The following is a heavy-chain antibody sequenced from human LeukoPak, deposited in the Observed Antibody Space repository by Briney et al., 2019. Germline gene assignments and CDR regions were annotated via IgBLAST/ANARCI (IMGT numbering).Heavy chain of an antibody. CDR2: ISAYNGNT. D-gene: IGHD4-17*01. CDR1: GYTFTNFG. V-gene: IGHV1-18*01. Sequence: GASVNVSCKASGYTFTNFGISWVRQAPGQGLEWMGWISAYNGNTNYAQRLQGRVTMTTDTSTSTAYMELMSLRSDDTAVYYCARDRDYGDYNTQDLFVYWGQGTLVTVSS. J-gene: IGHJ4*02. CDR3: ARDRDYGDYNTQDLFVY.